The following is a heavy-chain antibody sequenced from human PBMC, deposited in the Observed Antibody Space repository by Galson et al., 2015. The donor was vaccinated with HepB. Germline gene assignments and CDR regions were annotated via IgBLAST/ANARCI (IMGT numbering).Heavy chain of an antibody. CDR3: ARDYYDSSGYYYPDY. CDR1: GGSVSSGSYY. J-gene: IGHJ4*02. CDR2: IYYSGST. Sequence: LTCTVSGGSVSSGSYYWSWIRQPPGKGLEWIGYIYYSGSTNYNPSLKSRVTISVDTSKNQFSLKLSSVTAADTAVYYCARDYYDSSGYYYPDYWGQGTLVTVSS. V-gene: IGHV4-61*01. D-gene: IGHD3-22*01.